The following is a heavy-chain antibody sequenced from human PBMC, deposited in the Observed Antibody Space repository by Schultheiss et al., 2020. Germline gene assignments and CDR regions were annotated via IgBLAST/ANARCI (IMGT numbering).Heavy chain of an antibody. CDR2: ISSSSSTI. CDR3: ARAGLTTVKLNWFDP. J-gene: IGHJ5*02. CDR1: GLTFSSYS. Sequence: GGSLRLSCAASGLTFSSYSMNWVRQAPGKGLEWVSYISSSSSTIYYADSVKGRFTISRDNAKNSLYLQMNSLRDEDTAVYYCARAGLTTVKLNWFDPWGQGTLVTVSS. V-gene: IGHV3-48*02. D-gene: IGHD4-17*01.